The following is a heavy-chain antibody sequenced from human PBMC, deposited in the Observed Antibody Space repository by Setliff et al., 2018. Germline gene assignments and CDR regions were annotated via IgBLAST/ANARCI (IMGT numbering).Heavy chain of an antibody. CDR3: ARGRNIAARLLDS. Sequence: ASETLSLTCAAYGGTFSDYHWTWIRQSPEKGLEWIGEINHRGSTNYNPSLKSRVTISIDTSRDQFSLKLTSMIAADTAVYYCARGRNIAARLLDSWGQGTLVTVSS. D-gene: IGHD6-6*01. CDR2: INHRGST. CDR1: GGTFSDYH. V-gene: IGHV4-34*01. J-gene: IGHJ4*02.